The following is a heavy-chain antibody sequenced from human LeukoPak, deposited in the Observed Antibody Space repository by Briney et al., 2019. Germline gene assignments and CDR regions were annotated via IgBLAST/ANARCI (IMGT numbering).Heavy chain of an antibody. Sequence: ASVKVSCKASGYTFTSYAMHWVRQAPGQRLEWMGWINAGNGNTKYPQKFQGRVTITRDTSASTAYMELSSLRSEDTAVYYCAREGSGWSNFDYWGQGTLVTVSS. CDR2: INAGNGNT. J-gene: IGHJ4*02. CDR1: GYTFTSYA. CDR3: AREGSGWSNFDY. V-gene: IGHV1-3*01. D-gene: IGHD6-19*01.